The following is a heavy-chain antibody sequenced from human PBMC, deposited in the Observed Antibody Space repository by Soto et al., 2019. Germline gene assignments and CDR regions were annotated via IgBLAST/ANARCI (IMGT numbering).Heavy chain of an antibody. CDR1: GGSISSYY. D-gene: IGHD3-3*01. CDR3: ARAVSTIYPNNWFDP. Sequence: SETLSLTCTVSGGSISSYYWSWIRQPPGKELEWIGYIYYSGSTNYNPSLKSRVTISVDTSKNQFSLKLSSVTAADTAVYYFARAVSTIYPNNWFDPWGQGTLVTVSS. J-gene: IGHJ5*02. V-gene: IGHV4-59*01. CDR2: IYYSGST.